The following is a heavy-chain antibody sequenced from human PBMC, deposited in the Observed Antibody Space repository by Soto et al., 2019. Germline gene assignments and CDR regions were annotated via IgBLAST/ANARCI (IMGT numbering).Heavy chain of an antibody. Sequence: ASVKVSCKASGYTFTSYGISWVRQAPGQGLEWMGWISAYNGNTNYAQKIQGRVTMTTDTSTSTAYMELRSLRSDDTAVYYCARAAYEILTGYYRRWGQGTLVTVSS. D-gene: IGHD3-9*01. CDR2: ISAYNGNT. J-gene: IGHJ4*02. CDR3: ARAAYEILTGYYRR. CDR1: GYTFTSYG. V-gene: IGHV1-18*01.